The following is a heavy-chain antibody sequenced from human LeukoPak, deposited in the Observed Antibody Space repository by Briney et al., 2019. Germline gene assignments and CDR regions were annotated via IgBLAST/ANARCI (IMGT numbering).Heavy chain of an antibody. CDR3: AAAVYDFWSGYYPLNFDY. CDR1: GFTFSNSA. V-gene: IGHV1-58*02. CDR2: IVVGSGNT. J-gene: IGHJ4*02. Sequence: SVKVSCKASGFTFSNSAMQWVRQARGQRLEWIGWIVVGSGNTNYAQKFQERVTITRDMSTSTAYMELSSLRSEDTAVYYCAAAVYDFWSGYYPLNFDYWGQGTLVTVSS. D-gene: IGHD3-3*01.